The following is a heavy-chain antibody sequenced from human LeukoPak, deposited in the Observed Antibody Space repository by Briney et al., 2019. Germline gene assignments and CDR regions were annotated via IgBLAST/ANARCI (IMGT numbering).Heavy chain of an antibody. CDR2: ISGSGGST. V-gene: IGHV3-23*01. Sequence: GGSLRLSCAASGFTFSSYAMSWVRQAPGKGLEWVSAISGSGGSTYYADSVKGRFTISRDNSKNTLYLQMNSLRAEDTAVYYCTKYQLMVRSTFDIWGHGTMVTVSS. CDR3: TKYQLMVRSTFDI. CDR1: GFTFSSYA. J-gene: IGHJ3*02. D-gene: IGHD2-8*01.